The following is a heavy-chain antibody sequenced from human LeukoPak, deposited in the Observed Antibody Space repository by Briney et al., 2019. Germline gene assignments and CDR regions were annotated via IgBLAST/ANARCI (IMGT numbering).Heavy chain of an antibody. CDR2: IYTSGST. D-gene: IGHD4-17*01. V-gene: IGHV4-4*07. Sequence: SETLSLTCTVSGGSFSSYYWSWIRQPAGKGLEWIGRIYTSGSTNYNPSLKSRVTMSVDTSKNQFSLKLSSVTAADTAVYYCARDHADYGDYPPLDYYYGMDVWGQGTTVTVSS. J-gene: IGHJ6*02. CDR3: ARDHADYGDYPPLDYYYGMDV. CDR1: GGSFSSYY.